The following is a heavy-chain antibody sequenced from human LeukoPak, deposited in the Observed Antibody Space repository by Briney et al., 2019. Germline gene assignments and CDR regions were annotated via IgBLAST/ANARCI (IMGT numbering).Heavy chain of an antibody. D-gene: IGHD3-3*01. CDR2: IKHDGSEK. CDR3: ATDRGWRTSGYYLYYFEY. V-gene: IGHV3-7*01. Sequence: GGSLRLSCAASGFIFTNYFMSWVRQAPGKGLEWVASIKHDGSEKYYVDSVRGRFTISRDNTIHSLYLQMSSLRAEDTAVYYCATDRGWRTSGYYLYYFEYWGQGTLVTYSS. CDR1: GFIFTNYF. J-gene: IGHJ4*02.